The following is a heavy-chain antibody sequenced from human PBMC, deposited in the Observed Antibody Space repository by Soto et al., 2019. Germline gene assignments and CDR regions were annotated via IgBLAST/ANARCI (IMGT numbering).Heavy chain of an antibody. J-gene: IGHJ1*01. CDR2: ISSSGGST. CDR3: AKDVTQWLAPEYFQH. CDR1: GFTFSSYS. V-gene: IGHV3-23*01. Sequence: GGSLRLSCAASGFTFSSYSMNWVRQAPGKGLEWVSAISSSGGSTYYADSVKGRFTISRDNSKNTLYLQMNSLRAEDTAVYYCAKDVTQWLAPEYFQHWGQGTLVTVSS. D-gene: IGHD6-19*01.